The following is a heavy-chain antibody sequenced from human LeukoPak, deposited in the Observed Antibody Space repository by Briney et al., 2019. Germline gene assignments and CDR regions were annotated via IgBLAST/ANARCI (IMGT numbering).Heavy chain of an antibody. CDR1: GFTFSNAW. V-gene: IGHV3-15*01. J-gene: IGHJ4*02. CDR2: IKSKTEGGTT. Sequence: PGGSLRLSCAASGFTFSNAWMSWVRQAPGKGLEWVGRIKSKTEGGTTDYAAPVKGRFTISRDDSKNTLYLQMNSLKTEDTAVYYCTTEQAAMVDYWGQGTLVTVSS. CDR3: TTEQAAMVDY. D-gene: IGHD5-18*01.